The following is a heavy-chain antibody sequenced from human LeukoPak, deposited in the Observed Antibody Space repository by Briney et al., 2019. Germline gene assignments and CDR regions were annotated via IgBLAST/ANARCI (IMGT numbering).Heavy chain of an antibody. Sequence: SETLSLTCAVYGGSFSGYYWSWIRQPPGKGLEWIGEINHSGSTNYNPSLKSRVTISVDTSKNQFSLKLSSVTAADTAVYYCARGGGYYVFPGGYWGQGTLVTVSS. CDR3: ARGGGYYVFPGGY. CDR2: INHSGST. CDR1: GGSFSGYY. D-gene: IGHD3-3*01. V-gene: IGHV4-34*01. J-gene: IGHJ4*02.